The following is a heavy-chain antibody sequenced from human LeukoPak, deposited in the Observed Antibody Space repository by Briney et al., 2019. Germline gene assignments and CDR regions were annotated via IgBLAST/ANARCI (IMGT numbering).Heavy chain of an antibody. V-gene: IGHV4-4*02. CDR1: GGSISSSDW. CDR3: ARDPTYDSSGYFDY. CDR2: IYHSGST. J-gene: IGHJ4*02. D-gene: IGHD3-22*01. Sequence: SGTLSLTCAVSGGSISSSDWWSWVRQPPGKGLEWIGEIYHSGSTNYNPSLKSRVTISVDKSKNQFSLNLSSVTAADTAVYYCARDPTYDSSGYFDYWGQGTLVTVSS.